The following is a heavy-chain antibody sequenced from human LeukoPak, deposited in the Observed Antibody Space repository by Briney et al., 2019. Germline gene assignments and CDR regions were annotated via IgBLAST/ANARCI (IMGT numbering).Heavy chain of an antibody. CDR2: ISGSGGST. D-gene: IGHD3-22*01. CDR3: AKDDYDSSGYYYDDGLPPFDY. V-gene: IGHV3-23*01. J-gene: IGHJ4*02. CDR1: GFTFSSYA. Sequence: PGGSLRVSCAASGFTFSSYAMSWVRQAPGKGLEWVSAISGSGGSTYYADSVKGRFTISRDNSKNTLYLQMNSLRAEDTAVYYCAKDDYDSSGYYYDDGLPPFDYWGQGTLVTVSS.